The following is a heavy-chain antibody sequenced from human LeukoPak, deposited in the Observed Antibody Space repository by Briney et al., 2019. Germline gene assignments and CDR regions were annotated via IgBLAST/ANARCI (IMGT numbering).Heavy chain of an antibody. CDR3: AKNDDLTGYHEPDY. Sequence: GGSLRLSCAASGFTFSNYGMTWVRQAPGKGLEWVSGISGSGGSTYYADSVKGRFTISRDNSKNTLYLQMNSLRAEDTAVYYCAKNDDLTGYHEPDYWGQGTLVTVSS. CDR1: GFTFSNYG. V-gene: IGHV3-23*01. CDR2: ISGSGGST. D-gene: IGHD3-9*01. J-gene: IGHJ4*02.